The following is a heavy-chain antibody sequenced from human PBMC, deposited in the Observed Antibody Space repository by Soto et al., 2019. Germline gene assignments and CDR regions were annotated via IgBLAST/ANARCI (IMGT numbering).Heavy chain of an antibody. CDR3: ARDIYDFWSGYFNWFDP. D-gene: IGHD3-3*01. CDR2: TYYRSKWYN. J-gene: IGHJ5*02. CDR1: GDSVSSNSAA. Sequence: SQTLSLTCAISGDSVSSNSAARNWIRQSPSRGLEWLGRTYYRSKWYNDYAVSVKSRITINPDTSKNQFSLQLNSVTPEDTAVYYCARDIYDFWSGYFNWFDPWGQGTLVTVSS. V-gene: IGHV6-1*01.